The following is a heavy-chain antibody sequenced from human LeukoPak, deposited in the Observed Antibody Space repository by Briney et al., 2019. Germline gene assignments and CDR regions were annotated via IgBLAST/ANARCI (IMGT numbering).Heavy chain of an antibody. Sequence: AGGSLRLSCAASGFTFSSYWMSWVRQAPGKGLEWVANIKQDGSEKYYVDSVKGRFTISRDNAKNTLYLQMNSLRAEDTAVYYCAKGTATPDLNYFGYWGQGTLVTVSS. CDR2: IKQDGSEK. J-gene: IGHJ4*02. V-gene: IGHV3-7*01. D-gene: IGHD2-2*01. CDR3: AKGTATPDLNYFGY. CDR1: GFTFSSYW.